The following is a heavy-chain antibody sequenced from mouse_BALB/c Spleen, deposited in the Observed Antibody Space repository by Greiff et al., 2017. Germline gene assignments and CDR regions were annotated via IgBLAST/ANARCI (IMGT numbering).Heavy chain of an antibody. CDR3: VSHKYGNYEAMDY. CDR1: GFTFNAYA. CDR2: IRSKSNNYAT. D-gene: IGHD2-10*02. V-gene: IGHV10-1*02. Sequence: EVQLVESGGGLVQPKGSLKLSCAASGFTFNAYAMNWVRQAPGKGLEWVARIRSKSNNYATYYADSVKDRFTISRDDSQSMLYLQMNNLKTEDTAMYYCVSHKYGNYEAMDYWGQGTSVTVSS. J-gene: IGHJ4*01.